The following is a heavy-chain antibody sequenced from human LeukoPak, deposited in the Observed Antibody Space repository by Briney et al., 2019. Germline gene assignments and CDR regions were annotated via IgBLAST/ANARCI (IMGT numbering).Heavy chain of an antibody. CDR1: GYTFTGYY. D-gene: IGHD1-26*01. J-gene: IGHJ3*02. Sequence: WASVKVSCKASGYTFTGYYMHWVRQAPGQGLEWMGWINPNSGGTNYAQKFQGRVTMTRDTSISTAYMELSRLRSDDTAVYYCASGLIVGATSDAFDIWGQGTMVTVSS. CDR2: INPNSGGT. CDR3: ASGLIVGATSDAFDI. V-gene: IGHV1-2*02.